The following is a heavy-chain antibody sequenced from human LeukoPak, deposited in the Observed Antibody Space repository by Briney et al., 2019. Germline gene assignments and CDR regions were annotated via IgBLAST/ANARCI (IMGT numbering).Heavy chain of an antibody. V-gene: IGHV4-59*01. Sequence: KPSETLSLTCTVSGGSISSYYWSWIRQPPGKGLEWIGYIYYSGSTNYNPSLKSRVTISVDTSKNQFSLKLSSVTAADTAVYYCARDRIAVAGWYYYDMDVWGKGTTVTVSS. D-gene: IGHD6-19*01. CDR2: IYYSGST. CDR3: ARDRIAVAGWYYYDMDV. CDR1: GGSISSYY. J-gene: IGHJ6*04.